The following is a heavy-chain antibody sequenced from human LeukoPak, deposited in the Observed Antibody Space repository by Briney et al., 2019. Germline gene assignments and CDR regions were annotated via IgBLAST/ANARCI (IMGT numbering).Heavy chain of an antibody. D-gene: IGHD4-17*01. J-gene: IGHJ4*02. V-gene: IGHV3-21*04. CDR3: ARGLQRSWGDYQPEY. Sequence: KSGGSLRLSCAASGFTFSSYSMNWVRQAPGKGLEWVSSISSSSSYIYYADSVKGRFTISRDNAKNSLYLQMNSLRAEDTAVYYCARGLQRSWGDYQPEYWGQGTLVTVSS. CDR1: GFTFSSYS. CDR2: ISSSSSYI.